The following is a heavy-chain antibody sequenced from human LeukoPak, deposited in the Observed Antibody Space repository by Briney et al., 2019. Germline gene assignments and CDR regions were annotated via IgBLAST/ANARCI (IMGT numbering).Heavy chain of an antibody. CDR2: ISSSSSYI. CDR3: ARAPDDFWSGYQADV. D-gene: IGHD3-3*01. CDR1: GFTFSSYS. Sequence: GGSLRLSCAASGFTFSSYSMNWVRQAPGKGLEWVSSISSSSSYIYYADSVKGRFTISRDNAKNSLYLQMNSLRAEDTAMYYCARAPDDFWSGYQADVWGQGTTVTVSS. V-gene: IGHV3-21*01. J-gene: IGHJ6*02.